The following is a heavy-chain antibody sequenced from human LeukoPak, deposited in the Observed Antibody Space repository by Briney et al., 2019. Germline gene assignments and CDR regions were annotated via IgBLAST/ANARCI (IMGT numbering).Heavy chain of an antibody. CDR1: GGSISSSSYY. D-gene: IGHD5-18*01. CDR2: IYYSGST. CDR3: ARSGYRYIGSFDY. J-gene: IGHJ4*02. Sequence: ASETLSLTCTVSGGSISSSSYYWGWIRQPPGKGLEWIGSIYYSGSTYYNPSLKSRVTISVDTSKNQFSLKLSSVTAADTAVYYCARSGYRYIGSFDYWGQGRLVTVSS. V-gene: IGHV4-39*01.